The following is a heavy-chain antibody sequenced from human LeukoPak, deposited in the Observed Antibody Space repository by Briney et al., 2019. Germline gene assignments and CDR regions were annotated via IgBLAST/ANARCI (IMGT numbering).Heavy chain of an antibody. CDR3: ARELRYSTGWIVYFDH. J-gene: IGHJ4*02. V-gene: IGHV3-30*03. D-gene: IGHD6-19*01. CDR2: ISYDGSNK. Sequence: GGSLRLSCAASGFTFSSYGMHWVRQAPGKGLEWVAVISYDGSNKYYADSVKGRFTISRDNSKNTLYLQMNSLRAEDTAVYYCARELRYSTGWIVYFDHWGQGTLVTVSS. CDR1: GFTFSSYG.